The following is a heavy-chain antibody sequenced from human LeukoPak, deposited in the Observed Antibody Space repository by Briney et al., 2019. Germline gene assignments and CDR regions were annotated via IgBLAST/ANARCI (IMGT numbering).Heavy chain of an antibody. J-gene: IGHJ3*02. Sequence: GGSLRLSCAASGFTFSSYSMNWVRQAPGKGLEWGSSISSSSSYIYYADSVKGRFTISRDNAKKSLYLQMNSLRAEDTAVYYCASGSGYSSSWYPNAFDIWGQGTMVTVSS. V-gene: IGHV3-21*01. D-gene: IGHD6-13*01. CDR3: ASGSGYSSSWYPNAFDI. CDR2: ISSSSSYI. CDR1: GFTFSSYS.